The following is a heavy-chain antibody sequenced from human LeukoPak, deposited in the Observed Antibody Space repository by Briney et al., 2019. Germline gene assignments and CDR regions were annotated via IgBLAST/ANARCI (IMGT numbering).Heavy chain of an antibody. D-gene: IGHD3-10*01. Sequence: GGSLRLSCAASGFTFTTYWMGWVRQAPGKGLEWVASIKQDGNEKHYVDSVKGRFTISRDSAENTLYLQMKSLKAEDTAFYYCARPLLYYYGSETYFWFDLWGQGTLVTVSS. CDR1: GFTFTTYW. J-gene: IGHJ5*02. CDR2: IKQDGNEK. CDR3: ARPLLYYYGSETYFWFDL. V-gene: IGHV3-7*01.